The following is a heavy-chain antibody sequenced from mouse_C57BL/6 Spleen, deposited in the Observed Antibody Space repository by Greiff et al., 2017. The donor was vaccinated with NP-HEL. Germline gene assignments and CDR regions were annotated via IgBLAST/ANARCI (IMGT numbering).Heavy chain of an antibody. Sequence: QVQLQQPGTELVKPGASVKLSCKASGYTFTSYWMHWVKQRPGQGLEWIGNINPSNGGTNYNEKFKSKATLTVDKSSSTAYMQLSSLTSADSAVYYCARSDGYYDWYFDVWGTGTTVTVSS. V-gene: IGHV1-53*01. D-gene: IGHD2-3*01. J-gene: IGHJ1*03. CDR1: GYTFTSYW. CDR3: ARSDGYYDWYFDV. CDR2: INPSNGGT.